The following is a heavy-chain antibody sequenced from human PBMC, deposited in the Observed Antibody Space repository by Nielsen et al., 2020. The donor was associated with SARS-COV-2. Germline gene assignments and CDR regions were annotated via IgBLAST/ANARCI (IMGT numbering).Heavy chain of an antibody. CDR3: TTDSLSFYDYVWGSYRPNWFDP. V-gene: IGHV3-15*01. J-gene: IGHJ5*02. CDR2: IKSKTDGGTT. CDR1: GFTFSNAW. Sequence: GGSLRLSCAASGFTFSNAWMSWVRQAPGKGLEWVGRIKSKTDGGTTDYAAPVKGRFTISRDDSKNTLYLQMNSLKTEDTAVYYCTTDSLSFYDYVWGSYRPNWFDPWGQGTLVTVSS. D-gene: IGHD3-16*02.